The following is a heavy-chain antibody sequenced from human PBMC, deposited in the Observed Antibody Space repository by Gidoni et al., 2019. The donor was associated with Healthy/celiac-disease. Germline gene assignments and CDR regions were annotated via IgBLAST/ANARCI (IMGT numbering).Heavy chain of an antibody. J-gene: IGHJ4*02. CDR3: NPVVVAANFGY. CDR1: GFTFGDYA. Sequence: EVQLVESGGGLVQPGRSLRLSCTASGFTFGDYAMSWVRQAPGKGLEWVGFIRSKAYGGTTEYAASVKGRFTISRDDSKSIAYLQMNSLKTEDTAVYYCNPVVVAANFGYWGQGTLVTVSS. V-gene: IGHV3-49*04. CDR2: IRSKAYGGTT. D-gene: IGHD2-15*01.